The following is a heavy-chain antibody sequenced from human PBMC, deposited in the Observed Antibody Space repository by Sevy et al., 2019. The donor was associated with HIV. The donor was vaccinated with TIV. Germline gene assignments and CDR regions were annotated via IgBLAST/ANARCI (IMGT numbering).Heavy chain of an antibody. D-gene: IGHD4-17*01. CDR3: VKGGRKTTGHHDAFDI. CDR2: INSNGGST. J-gene: IGHJ3*02. V-gene: IGHV3-64D*06. CDR1: GFTFSSYA. Sequence: GGSLRLSCSASGFTFSSYAMHWVRQAPGKGLEYVSPINSNGGSTYYADSVKGRFTISRDNSKNTLYLQMSSLRAEDTDVYSCVKGGRKTTGHHDAFDIWGQGTMVTVSS.